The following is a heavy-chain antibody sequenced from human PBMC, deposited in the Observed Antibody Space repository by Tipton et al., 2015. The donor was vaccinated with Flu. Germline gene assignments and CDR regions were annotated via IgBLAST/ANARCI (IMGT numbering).Heavy chain of an antibody. CDR3: ARAPYDSTEDFLWYVDL. J-gene: IGHJ2*01. CDR1: GGSFSGYY. Sequence: TLSLTCAVYGGSFSGYYWSWIRQPPGKGLEWIGEINHSGSTNYNPSLKSRVTISVDTSKNQFSLKLSSVTAADTAVYYCARAPYDSTEDFLWYVDLWGRGTLVTVSS. CDR2: INHSGST. D-gene: IGHD3-22*01. V-gene: IGHV4-34*01.